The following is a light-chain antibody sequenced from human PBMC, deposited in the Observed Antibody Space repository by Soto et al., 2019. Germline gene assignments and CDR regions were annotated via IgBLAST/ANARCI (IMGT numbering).Light chain of an antibody. CDR2: EVT. CDR3: SSFAGTNSFV. Sequence: QSALTQPPSASGSPGQSVTISCTGTSSDVGGYDYVSWYQQHPGKAPKLMIYEVTIRPSGVSDRFSGSKSGNTASLTVSGLQAEDEADYYCSSFAGTNSFVFGTGTKVTVL. CDR1: SSDVGGYDY. J-gene: IGLJ1*01. V-gene: IGLV2-8*01.